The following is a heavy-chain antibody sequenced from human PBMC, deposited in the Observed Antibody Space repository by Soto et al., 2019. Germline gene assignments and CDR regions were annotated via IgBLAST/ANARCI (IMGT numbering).Heavy chain of an antibody. Sequence: SGPTLVNPTQTLTLTCTVSGFSVSTSGMCVSWIRQPPGKALEWLALIDWDNNKYYSSALKTRLTISKDTSKNQVVLTMPNVDTVDTATYYCARSTGYYYYYGVDVWGQGTTVTVSS. CDR3: ARSTGYYYYYGVDV. J-gene: IGHJ6*02. CDR2: IDWDNNK. CDR1: GFSVSTSGMC. D-gene: IGHD1-1*01. V-gene: IGHV2-70*13.